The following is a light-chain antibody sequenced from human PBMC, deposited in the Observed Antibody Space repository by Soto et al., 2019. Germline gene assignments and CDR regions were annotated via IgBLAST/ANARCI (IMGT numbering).Light chain of an antibody. CDR1: QSVSSY. J-gene: IGKJ2*01. V-gene: IGKV3-11*01. CDR2: DAL. CDR3: QQHADWPSYT. Sequence: EIVLTQSPATLSLSPGERATLSCRASQSVSSYLAWYQQKPGQAPRLLIYDALNRATGIPARFSGSGSGTDYTLTISSSEPVDVAIYYCQQHADWPSYTFGQGTRLEIK.